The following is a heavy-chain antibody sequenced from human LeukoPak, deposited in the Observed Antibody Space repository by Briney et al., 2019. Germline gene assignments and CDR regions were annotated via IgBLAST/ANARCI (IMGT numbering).Heavy chain of an antibody. CDR2: IRSNGGDT. CDR3: ARGGYTTWFDP. J-gene: IGHJ5*02. Sequence: GGSLRLSCAASGFTFREYSMSWVRQAPGKGLEWVSNIRSNGGDTYYTDSVKGRFTISRDNSKNTLYLEMNRLRAEDTAVYYCARGGYTTWFDPWGQGTLVTVSS. V-gene: IGHV3-23*01. D-gene: IGHD2-15*01. CDR1: GFTFREYS.